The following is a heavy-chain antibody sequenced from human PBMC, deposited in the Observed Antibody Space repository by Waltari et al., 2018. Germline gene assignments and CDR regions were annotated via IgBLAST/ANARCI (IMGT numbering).Heavy chain of an antibody. CDR3: ARGGYSYGSEFDY. Sequence: QVQLQQWGAGLLKPSEPLSLTCAVYGGSFSGYYWSWLPQPPGQGLEWIGEINQSGSTNYNPSLKSRVTISVDTSKNQFSLKLSSVTAADTAVYYCARGGYSYGSEFDYWGQGTLVTVSS. J-gene: IGHJ4*02. V-gene: IGHV4-34*01. D-gene: IGHD5-18*01. CDR1: GGSFSGYY. CDR2: INQSGST.